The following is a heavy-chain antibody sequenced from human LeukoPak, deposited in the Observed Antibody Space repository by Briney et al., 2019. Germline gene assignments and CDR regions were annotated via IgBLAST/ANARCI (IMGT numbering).Heavy chain of an antibody. CDR2: ISGSGRIT. CDR1: GFTFNSYA. CDR3: AKGVLAVRLES. Sequence: RAGGSLRLSCAASGFTFNSYAMSWVRQAPGKGLEWVSAISGSGRITYYADSVKGRFTISRDNSRNTLSLQMNSLRAEDTAVYYCAKGVLAVRLESWGQGTLVTVSS. J-gene: IGHJ4*02. V-gene: IGHV3-23*01. D-gene: IGHD1-1*01.